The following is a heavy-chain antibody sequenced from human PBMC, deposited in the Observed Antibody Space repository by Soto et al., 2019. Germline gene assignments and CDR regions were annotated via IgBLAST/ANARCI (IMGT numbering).Heavy chain of an antibody. J-gene: IGHJ6*02. Sequence: PGGSLRLSCAASGFTFSHFGMHWVRQAPGKGLEWMTSVSYDGTNKYYADSVKGRFTISRDYSANTLYLQMNSLTAEDTAVYYCAKDREYQLPWSMDVWGQGTAVTVSS. V-gene: IGHV3-30*18. CDR3: AKDREYQLPWSMDV. CDR2: VSYDGTNK. CDR1: GFTFSHFG. D-gene: IGHD2-2*01.